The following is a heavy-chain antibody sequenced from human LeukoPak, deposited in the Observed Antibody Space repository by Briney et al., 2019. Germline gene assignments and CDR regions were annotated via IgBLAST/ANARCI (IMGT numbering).Heavy chain of an antibody. CDR3: VRAAARTTWDY. CDR2: IYYSGST. D-gene: IGHD6-6*01. J-gene: IGHJ4*02. V-gene: IGHV4-59*01. CDR1: GGSISSYY. Sequence: SETLSLTCTVSGGSISSYYWSWIRQPPGKGLEWIGYIYYSGSTNYNPSLKSRVTISVDTSKNQFSLKLSSVTAADTAVYYCVRAAARTTWDYWGQGTLVTVSS.